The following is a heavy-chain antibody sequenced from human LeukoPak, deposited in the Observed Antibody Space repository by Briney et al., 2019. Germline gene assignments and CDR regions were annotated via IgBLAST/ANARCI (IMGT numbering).Heavy chain of an antibody. CDR1: GGTFSSYA. CDR2: IIPIFGTA. V-gene: IGHV1-69*05. J-gene: IGHJ6*03. D-gene: IGHD3-3*01. CDR3: ARVSHHPYDFGSGYSSPYYYYYYMDV. Sequence: ASVKVSCKASGGTFSSYAISWVRQAPGQGLEWMGGIIPIFGTANYAQKFQGRVTITTDESTSTAYMELSSLRSEDTAVYYCARVSHHPYDFGSGYSSPYYYYYYMDVGGKGTTVTVSS.